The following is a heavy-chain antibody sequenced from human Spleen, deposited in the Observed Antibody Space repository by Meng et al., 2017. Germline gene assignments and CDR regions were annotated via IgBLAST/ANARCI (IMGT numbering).Heavy chain of an antibody. V-gene: IGHV4-4*02. CDR1: GDSITNHNW. J-gene: IGHJ1*01. Sequence: QLQLQEYGSGLVKPSETLSLTFAVSGDSITNHNWWAWVRQPPGKGLKWIGEIPQRGGSAYNPSLKSRVSMSIDKSRNQFSLKLTSVTAADTAVYYCLRGSGGSVWGQGTLVTVSS. CDR3: LRGSGGSV. CDR2: IPQRGGS. D-gene: IGHD3-10*01.